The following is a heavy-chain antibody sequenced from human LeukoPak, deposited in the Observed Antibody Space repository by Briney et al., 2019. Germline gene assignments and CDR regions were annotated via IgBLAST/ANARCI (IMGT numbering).Heavy chain of an antibody. D-gene: IGHD4-17*01. CDR3: ASPTGY. Sequence: ASVKVSCKASGYTFTGYYMHWVRQAPGQGLEWMGRIIPILGIANYAQKFQGRVTITADKSTSTAYMELSSLRSEDTAVYYCASPTGYWGQGTLVTVSS. CDR2: IIPILGIA. V-gene: IGHV1-69*02. J-gene: IGHJ4*02. CDR1: GYTFTGYY.